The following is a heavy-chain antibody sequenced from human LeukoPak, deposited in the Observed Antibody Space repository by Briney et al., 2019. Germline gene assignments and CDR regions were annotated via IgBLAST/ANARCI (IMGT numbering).Heavy chain of an antibody. V-gene: IGHV3-30*04. CDR1: GFTFSGYA. D-gene: IGHD1-1*01. Sequence: GGSLRLSCAASGFTFSGYAMHWVRQAPGKGLEWVAVISYDGSNKYYADSVKGRFTISRDNSKNTLYLQMNSLRAEDTAVYYCAKIEGSSWNLRDYYYYMDVWGKGTTVTVSS. J-gene: IGHJ6*03. CDR3: AKIEGSSWNLRDYYYYMDV. CDR2: ISYDGSNK.